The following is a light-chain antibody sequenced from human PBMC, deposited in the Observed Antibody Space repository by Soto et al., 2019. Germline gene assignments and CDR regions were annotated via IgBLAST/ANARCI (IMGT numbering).Light chain of an antibody. CDR1: QSVSSTY. CDR3: QQYGCSIT. Sequence: EIVLTQSPGTLSLCPGETATLSCRASQSVSSTYLAWYQQKPGQAPRLLIYGASSRATGSPDRFSGSGSGTDFTLTISRLEPEDFAVYYCQQYGCSITFGEGTRLEIE. CDR2: GAS. J-gene: IGKJ5*01. V-gene: IGKV3-20*01.